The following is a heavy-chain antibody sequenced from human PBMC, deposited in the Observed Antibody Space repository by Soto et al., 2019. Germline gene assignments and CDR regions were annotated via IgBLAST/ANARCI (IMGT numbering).Heavy chain of an antibody. V-gene: IGHV3-7*01. Sequence: EVQLVESGGGLVQPGGSLRLSCAASGFTFSSYWMSWVRQAPGKGLEWVANIKQDGSEKYYVDSVKGRFTISRDNAKNSLYLQMNSLRAEDTAVYYCARSAYQLLVWYYYYYMDVWGKGTTVTVSS. CDR2: IKQDGSEK. CDR3: ARSAYQLLVWYYYYYMDV. J-gene: IGHJ6*03. CDR1: GFTFSSYW. D-gene: IGHD2-2*01.